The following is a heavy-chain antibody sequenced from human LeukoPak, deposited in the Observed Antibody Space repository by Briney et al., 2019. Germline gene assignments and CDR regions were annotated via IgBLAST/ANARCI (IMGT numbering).Heavy chain of an antibody. CDR1: GYTFTGYY. Sequence: ASVKVSCKASGYTFTGYYMHWVRQAPGQGLEWMGWINPNNGGTNFAQKFQGRVTMTRDTSINTAYMELSSLRSDDTAVYYCARDPVLEWSLDAFDMWGQGTMVTVSS. V-gene: IGHV1-2*02. CDR2: INPNNGGT. J-gene: IGHJ3*02. D-gene: IGHD3-3*01. CDR3: ARDPVLEWSLDAFDM.